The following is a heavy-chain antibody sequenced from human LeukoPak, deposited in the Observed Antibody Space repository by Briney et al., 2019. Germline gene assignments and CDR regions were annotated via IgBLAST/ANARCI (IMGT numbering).Heavy chain of an antibody. Sequence: ASVKVSCKASGYTFTNSFIHWVRQAPGQGLEWMGIINPSGGSRSYAQKFQGRVTMTRDTSTSTVYMELSSLRSEDTAVYYCARGRGSGWPEDAFDIWGQGTLVTVFS. D-gene: IGHD6-19*01. CDR1: GYTFTNSF. CDR2: INPSGGSR. V-gene: IGHV1-46*01. CDR3: ARGRGSGWPEDAFDI. J-gene: IGHJ3*02.